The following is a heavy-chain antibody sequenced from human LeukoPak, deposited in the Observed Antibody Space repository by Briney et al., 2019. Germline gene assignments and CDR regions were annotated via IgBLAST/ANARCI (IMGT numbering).Heavy chain of an antibody. D-gene: IGHD3-3*01. CDR1: GGSFSNYY. J-gene: IGHJ4*02. Sequence: PSETLSLTCAVYGGSFSNYYCTWIRQPPGKGLEWIGEIDHSGSSHYNPSLKSRVTISVDTSKNQLSLKLSSVTAADTAVYYCARGLEDRISIFGVVKFYYFDFWGQGTLVTVSS. V-gene: IGHV4-34*01. CDR3: ARGLEDRISIFGVVKFYYFDF. CDR2: IDHSGSS.